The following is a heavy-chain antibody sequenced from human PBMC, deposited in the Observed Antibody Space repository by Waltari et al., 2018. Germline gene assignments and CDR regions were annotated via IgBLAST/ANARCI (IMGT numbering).Heavy chain of an antibody. D-gene: IGHD3-10*01. CDR2: ISGSGSTV. J-gene: IGHJ4*02. V-gene: IGHV3-11*01. Sequence: YYMGWIRQAPGKGLEWISYISGSGSTVYYADPVKCRFSISRDNGKNSLYLQMNSLRAEDTAVYYCTRPPGDRRRDYWGQGTLVTVSS. CDR3: TRPPGDRRRDY. CDR1: YY.